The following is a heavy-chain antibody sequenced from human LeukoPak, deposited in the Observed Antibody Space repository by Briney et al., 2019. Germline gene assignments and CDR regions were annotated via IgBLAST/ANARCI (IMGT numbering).Heavy chain of an antibody. D-gene: IGHD6-13*01. CDR3: ARDWQQLVRGDYFDY. CDR2: IYYSGST. Sequence: NPSETLSLTCSVSGGSISSSSYYWGWIRQPPGKGLEWIGSIYYSGSTYYNPSLKSRVIISVDTSKNQFSLKLSSVTAADTAVYYCARDWQQLVRGDYFDYWGQGTLVTVSS. CDR1: GGSISSSSYY. V-gene: IGHV4-39*07. J-gene: IGHJ4*02.